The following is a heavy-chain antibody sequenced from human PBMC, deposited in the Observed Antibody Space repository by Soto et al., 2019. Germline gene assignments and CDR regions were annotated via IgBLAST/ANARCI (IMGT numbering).Heavy chain of an antibody. CDR1: GGSISSSSYY. J-gene: IGHJ6*02. CDR3: ARLGLGYGGNGDYYYGMDV. Sequence: QLQLQESGPGLVKPSETLSLTCTVSGGSISSSSYYWGWIRQPPGKGLEWIGSIYYSGSTYYNPSLKSRVTRSVDASKNQFSQRLSSVTAADTAVYYCARLGLGYGGNGDYYYGMDVWGQGTTVTVSS. V-gene: IGHV4-39*01. CDR2: IYYSGST. D-gene: IGHD4-17*01.